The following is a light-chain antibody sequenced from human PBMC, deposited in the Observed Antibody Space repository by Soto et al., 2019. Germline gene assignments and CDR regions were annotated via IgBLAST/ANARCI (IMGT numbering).Light chain of an antibody. CDR3: LQHNSDPFT. Sequence: DIQMTQSPSSLSASVGDRVTITCRASQGIRNDLTWYQQKLGKAPKRLITAASSLQSGVPSRFIGSGSGTEFTLTISSLQPEELATYYCLQHNSDPFTFGGGTKVEIE. J-gene: IGKJ4*01. CDR1: QGIRND. V-gene: IGKV1-17*01. CDR2: AAS.